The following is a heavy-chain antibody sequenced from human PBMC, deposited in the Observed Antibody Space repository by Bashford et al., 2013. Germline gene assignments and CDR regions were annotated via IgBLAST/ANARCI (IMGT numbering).Heavy chain of an antibody. CDR2: INANTGAT. J-gene: IGHJ5*02. V-gene: IGHV1-2*02. Sequence: VASVKVSXGASGYTFTAYYVHWVRQAPGQGLEWVGRINANTGATDFAQKFQGRVTMTRDTSINTAYMDLSRLRSDDTATYYCARDSSRDSGWIRLDPWGQGTLVTVSS. CDR1: GYTFTAYY. CDR3: ARDSSRDSGWIRLDP. D-gene: IGHD6-19*01.